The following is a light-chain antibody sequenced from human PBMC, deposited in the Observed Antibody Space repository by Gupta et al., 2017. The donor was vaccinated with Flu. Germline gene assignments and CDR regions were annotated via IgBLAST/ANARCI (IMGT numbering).Light chain of an antibody. V-gene: IGKV3-20*01. J-gene: IGKJ3*01. CDR2: GAS. CDR1: QSVNSAY. CDR3: QRYGSSPLFA. Sequence: EIVLTQSPGTLSLSPGERATLSCRAGQSVNSAYLAWYQQKPGQAPRLLIYGASIRATGIPDRFSGSGSGTDFTLTINSLEPEDFAVYYCQRYGSSPLFAFGPGSRVDVK.